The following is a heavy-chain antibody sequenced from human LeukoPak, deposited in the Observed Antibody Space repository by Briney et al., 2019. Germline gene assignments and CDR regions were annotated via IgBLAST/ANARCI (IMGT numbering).Heavy chain of an antibody. V-gene: IGHV3-23*01. CDR2: IRCSGGGT. J-gene: IGHJ4*02. Sequence: GGSLRLSCAASGFTFSIYGMSWVRQAPGKGLEWVSSIRCSGGGTYYADSVKGRFTISRDNSKNTLYLQMKSLRAEETAVYYCAKRETGYYFDYWGQGKLVTVSS. CDR1: GFTFSIYG. D-gene: IGHD2-15*01. CDR3: AKRETGYYFDY.